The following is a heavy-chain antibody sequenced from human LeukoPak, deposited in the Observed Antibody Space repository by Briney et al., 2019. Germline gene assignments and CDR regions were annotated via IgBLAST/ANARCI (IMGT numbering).Heavy chain of an antibody. D-gene: IGHD5-18*01. V-gene: IGHV3-7*01. J-gene: IGHJ6*02. Sequence: GGSLRLSCAASGFTFSSYWMSWVRQAPGKGLEWVANIKQDGSEKYYVDSVKGRFTISRDNAKNSLYLQMNSLRAEDTAVYYCARWPGGYSYGPYGMDVWGQGTTVTVSS. CDR1: GFTFSSYW. CDR2: IKQDGSEK. CDR3: ARWPGGYSYGPYGMDV.